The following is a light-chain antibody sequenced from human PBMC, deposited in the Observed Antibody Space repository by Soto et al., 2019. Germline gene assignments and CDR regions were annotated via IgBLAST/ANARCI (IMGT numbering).Light chain of an antibody. CDR1: SSDVGYYNL. Sequence: QSVLNQPAAVSGSTGQSSTISCTGTSSDVGYYNLVSWYQQHPGKAPKLIIYEVNKRPSGFSNRFSGSKSGNTASLTISGLQAEDEADYYCGSYAGSTTHYVCGTGTKVTVL. V-gene: IGLV2-23*02. CDR2: EVN. CDR3: GSYAGSTTHYV. J-gene: IGLJ1*01.